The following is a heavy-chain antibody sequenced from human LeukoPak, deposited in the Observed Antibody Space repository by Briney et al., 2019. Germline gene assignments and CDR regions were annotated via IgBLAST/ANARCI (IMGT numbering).Heavy chain of an antibody. CDR1: GYSISSNNY. Sequence: PSETLSLTCAVSGYSISSNNYWVWIRQPPGQGLEWTGGIYHSGSTYYNPSLKSRVTMSVDTSKNQFSLKLSSVTAADTAVYYCARGYSYGYGFFDYWGQGTLVTVSS. J-gene: IGHJ4*02. CDR3: ARGYSYGYGFFDY. V-gene: IGHV4-38-2*01. D-gene: IGHD5-18*01. CDR2: IYHSGST.